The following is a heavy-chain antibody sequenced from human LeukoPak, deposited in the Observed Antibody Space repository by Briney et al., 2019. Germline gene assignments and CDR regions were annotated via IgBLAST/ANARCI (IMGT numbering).Heavy chain of an antibody. V-gene: IGHV1-46*01. D-gene: IGHD2-2*01. CDR2: INPSGDSP. J-gene: IGHJ4*02. CDR1: GYTFTNYY. Sequence: ASVKVSCKASGYTFTNYYTHWVRQAPGQGLEWVGKINPSGDSPSYAQKFQGRVTMTRDTSTSTVYMELTSLRFEDTAVYYCARGSSDCSSSSCYAGGYWGQGTLVTVSS. CDR3: ARGSSDCSSSSCYAGGY.